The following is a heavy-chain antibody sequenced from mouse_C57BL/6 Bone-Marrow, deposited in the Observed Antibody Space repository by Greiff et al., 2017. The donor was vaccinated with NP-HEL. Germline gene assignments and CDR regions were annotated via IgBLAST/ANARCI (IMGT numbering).Heavy chain of an antibody. CDR2: IYPRSGNT. CDR1: GYTFTSYG. Sequence: QVQLQQSGAELARPGASVKLSCKASGYTFTSYGISWVKQRTGQGLEWIGEIYPRSGNTYYNEKFKGKATLTANKSSSTAYMELRSLTSDDSAVYCCGGPVRWYVDVWGRGTAVTVTS. V-gene: IGHV1-81*01. CDR3: GGPVRWYVDV. J-gene: IGHJ1*03. D-gene: IGHD2-14*01.